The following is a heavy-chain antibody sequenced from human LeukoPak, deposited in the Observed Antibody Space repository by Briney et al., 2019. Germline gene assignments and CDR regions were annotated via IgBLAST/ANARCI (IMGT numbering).Heavy chain of an antibody. V-gene: IGHV4-30-2*01. D-gene: IGHD6-13*01. Sequence: PSQTLSLTCAVSGGSISSGGYSWSWIRQPPGKGLEWIGYIYHSGSTYYNPSLKSRVAISVDRSKNQFSLKLSSVTAADTAVYYCARGRYSSSWLRGTNWFDPWGQGTLVTVSS. CDR1: GGSISSGGYS. CDR2: IYHSGST. CDR3: ARGRYSSSWLRGTNWFDP. J-gene: IGHJ5*02.